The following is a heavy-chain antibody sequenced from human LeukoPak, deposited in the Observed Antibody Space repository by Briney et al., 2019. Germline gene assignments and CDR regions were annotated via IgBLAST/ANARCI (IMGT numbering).Heavy chain of an antibody. Sequence: PGGSLRLSCAASGFTFSSYSMNWVRQAPGKGLEWVSSISSSSSYIYYADSVKGRFTISRDNAKNSLYLQMNSLRAEDTAVYYCARDHVYYDSSGWGYYFDYWGQGTLVTVSS. V-gene: IGHV3-21*01. D-gene: IGHD3-22*01. CDR1: GFTFSSYS. J-gene: IGHJ4*02. CDR3: ARDHVYYDSSGWGYYFDY. CDR2: ISSSSSYI.